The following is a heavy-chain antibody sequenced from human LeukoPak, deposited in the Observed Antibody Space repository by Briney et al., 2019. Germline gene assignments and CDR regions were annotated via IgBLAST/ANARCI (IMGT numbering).Heavy chain of an antibody. D-gene: IGHD3-16*01. Sequence: GESLRLSCAASGFTFSTYWMYWVRQAPGKGVVWVSRIKSDGSSTTYADSVKGRFPISRDNAENTLYLQMKSLRTEDTTVYYCARDHLGGMDVWGQGTTVTVSS. CDR2: IKSDGSST. CDR3: ARDHLGGMDV. V-gene: IGHV3-74*01. CDR1: GFTFSTYW. J-gene: IGHJ6*02.